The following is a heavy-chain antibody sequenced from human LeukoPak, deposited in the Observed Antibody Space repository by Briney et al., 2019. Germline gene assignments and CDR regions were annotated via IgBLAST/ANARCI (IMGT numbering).Heavy chain of an antibody. Sequence: ASVKVSCKVSGYTLTELSMHWVRQAPGKGLEWMGGFDPEDGETIYAQKFQGRVTMTEDTPTDTAYMELSSLRSEDTAVYYCAATTYYDSWSGYYGMDVWGQGTTVTVSS. CDR1: GYTLTELS. CDR2: FDPEDGET. D-gene: IGHD3-3*01. V-gene: IGHV1-24*01. J-gene: IGHJ6*02. CDR3: AATTYYDSWSGYYGMDV.